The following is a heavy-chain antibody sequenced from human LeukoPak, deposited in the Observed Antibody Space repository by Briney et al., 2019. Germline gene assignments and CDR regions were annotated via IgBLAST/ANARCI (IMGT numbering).Heavy chain of an antibody. V-gene: IGHV1-2*02. J-gene: IGHJ4*02. CDR1: GYTFSDYR. CDR2: IEPHSGGT. CDR3: ARDPPGDSGLDC. Sequence: SVKVSCKTAGYTFSDYRLHWVRQAPGQGLEWMGWIEPHSGGTDFAEKVHGRLTMTRDTSITTVYMEMTRLTSDDTAVYYCARDPPGDSGLDCWGQGTLVTVSS. D-gene: IGHD1-26*01.